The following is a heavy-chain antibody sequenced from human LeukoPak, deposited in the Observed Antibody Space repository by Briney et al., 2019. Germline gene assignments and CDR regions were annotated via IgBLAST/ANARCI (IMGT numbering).Heavy chain of an antibody. J-gene: IGHJ6*03. CDR3: ARANYDYVWGSYRLNNRDYYYYMDV. CDR2: IYYSGST. D-gene: IGHD3-16*02. CDR1: GVSISSYY. Sequence: SETLSLTCTVSGVSISSYYWSWIRQPPGKDLDWIGYIYYSGSTNYNPSLKSRFTISVDTSKNQCSLKLSSVTAADTAVYYCARANYDYVWGSYRLNNRDYYYYMDVWGKGTTVTISS. V-gene: IGHV4-59*01.